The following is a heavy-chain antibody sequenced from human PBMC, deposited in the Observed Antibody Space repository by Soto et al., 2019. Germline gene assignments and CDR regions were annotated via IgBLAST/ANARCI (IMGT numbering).Heavy chain of an antibody. J-gene: IGHJ4*02. CDR3: ATNSGSFPY. Sequence: SETLSLTCAVSGYSISSGYYWGWIRQPRGKGLEWIGSIYHSGRTYYNPSLKSRLTISLDTSKNQFSLKLTSVTAADTALYFCATNSGSFPYWGQGTLVT. CDR1: GYSISSGYY. CDR2: IYHSGRT. V-gene: IGHV4-38-2*01. D-gene: IGHD1-26*01.